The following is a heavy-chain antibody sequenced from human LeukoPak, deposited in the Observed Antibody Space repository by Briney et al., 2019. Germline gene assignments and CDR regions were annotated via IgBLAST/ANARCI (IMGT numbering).Heavy chain of an antibody. CDR1: GGSISSTTYY. CDR2: IYYSGHT. D-gene: IGHD2-2*01. Sequence: SETLSLTCTVSGGSISSTTYYWGWIRQPPGKGLEWIGSIYYSGHTYYNPSLNSRVTISVDTSKNRYSLRLNSVTAADTAVYYCSGWLGVQLHRGGPTYFNSWGQGTLVSVSS. V-gene: IGHV4-39*01. CDR3: SGWLGVQLHRGGPTYFNS. J-gene: IGHJ4*02.